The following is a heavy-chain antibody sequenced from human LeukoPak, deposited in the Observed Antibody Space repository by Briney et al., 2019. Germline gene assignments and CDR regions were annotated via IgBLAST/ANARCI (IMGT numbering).Heavy chain of an antibody. CDR3: ARGGRGYYDSSGYYAYTTPALCSI. J-gene: IGHJ4*02. CDR1: GYTFTSYA. CDR2: INAGNGNT. V-gene: IGHV1-3*01. Sequence: ASVKVSCQASGYTFTSYAMHWVRQAPGQRLEWMGWINAGNGNTEYSQEFQGRVTITRDTSASTAYMELSRLRSDDTAVYYCARGGRGYYDSSGYYAYTTPALCSIWGQGTLVTVSS. D-gene: IGHD3-22*01.